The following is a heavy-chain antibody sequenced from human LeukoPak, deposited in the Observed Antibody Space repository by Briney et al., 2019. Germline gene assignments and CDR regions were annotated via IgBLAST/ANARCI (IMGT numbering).Heavy chain of an antibody. V-gene: IGHV1-8*01. Sequence: ASVKVSCKASGYTFTSYDINRVRQATGQGLEWMGWMNPNSGNTGYAQKFQGRVTMTRNTSISTAYMELSSLRSEDTAVYYCARGRIRGAAAAPGYWGQGTLVTVSS. CDR2: MNPNSGNT. CDR3: ARGRIRGAAAAPGY. CDR1: GYTFTSYD. D-gene: IGHD3-10*01. J-gene: IGHJ4*02.